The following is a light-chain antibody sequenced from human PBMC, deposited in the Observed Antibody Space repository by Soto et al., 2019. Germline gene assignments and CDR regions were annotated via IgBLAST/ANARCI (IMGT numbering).Light chain of an antibody. CDR3: QQSYSTPWT. Sequence: DIQMTQSPSTLSGSVGDRVTITCRASQTISSWLAWYQQKPGKAPKLLIYKASTLKSGVPSRFSGSGSGRDFTLTISSLLPEDIATYYCQQSYSTPWTFGQGTKVDIK. CDR1: QTISSW. J-gene: IGKJ1*01. CDR2: KAS. V-gene: IGKV1-5*03.